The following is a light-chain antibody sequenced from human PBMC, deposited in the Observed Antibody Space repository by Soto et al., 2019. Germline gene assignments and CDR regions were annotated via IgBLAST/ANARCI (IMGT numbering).Light chain of an antibody. Sequence: DYQVTQSPSTLSASVGDRVTITCRASQNIYTWLAWYQQKPGIAPKLLIHKASTLESGVPSRFSGRGYGTEFTLTISGLQPEDSATYYCQQYERYSTFGQGTKVDIK. CDR2: KAS. V-gene: IGKV1-5*03. J-gene: IGKJ1*01. CDR3: QQYERYST. CDR1: QNIYTW.